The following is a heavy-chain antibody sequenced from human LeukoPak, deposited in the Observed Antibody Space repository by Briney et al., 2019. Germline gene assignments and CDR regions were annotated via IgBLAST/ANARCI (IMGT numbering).Heavy chain of an antibody. J-gene: IGHJ3*02. D-gene: IGHD6-19*01. V-gene: IGHV3-11*04. CDR3: AGYSSGWFGAFHI. CDR2: IISTGGTI. CDR1: GFTFRDYY. Sequence: GGSLRLSCAASGFTFRDYYMSWIRQAPGKGLEWLSYIISTGGTIYYAQSVKGRFTISRDNAKNSLYLQMNSLGAEDTAVYYCAGYSSGWFGAFHIWGQGTMVTVSS.